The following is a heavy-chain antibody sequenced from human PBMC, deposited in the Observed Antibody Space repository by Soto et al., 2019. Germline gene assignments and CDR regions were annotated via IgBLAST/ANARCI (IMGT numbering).Heavy chain of an antibody. CDR1: GFTFSRHY. CDR3: AIEEWWRVEF. Sequence: EVQLAEYGGGLVQPGGSLRLSCVASGFTFSRHYMTWVRQAPGKGLESVAKIKPDGSESYNVDSVRGRFTFSRDNAKNSLSLQMTSLRDEDTAVYYCAIEEWWRVEFWGQGTLVTVSS. V-gene: IGHV3-7*01. D-gene: IGHD2-15*01. CDR2: IKPDGSES. J-gene: IGHJ4*02.